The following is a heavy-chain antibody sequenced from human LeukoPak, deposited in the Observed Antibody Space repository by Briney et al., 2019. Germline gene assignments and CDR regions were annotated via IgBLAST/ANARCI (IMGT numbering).Heavy chain of an antibody. Sequence: GRSLRLSCAASGFTASSNYMSRVRQAPGRGLGWVSVIFSGGRTYYADSVKGRCTISRDNCKNTLYLQMNSLRAEDTALYYCARGPERQLGYYMDVWAKGPRSPSP. CDR2: IFSGGRT. V-gene: IGHV3-53*01. J-gene: IGHJ6*03. CDR3: ARGPERQLGYYMDV. D-gene: IGHD6-6*01. CDR1: GFTASSNY.